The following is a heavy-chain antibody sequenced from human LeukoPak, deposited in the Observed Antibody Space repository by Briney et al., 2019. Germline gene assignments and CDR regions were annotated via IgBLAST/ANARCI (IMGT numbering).Heavy chain of an antibody. V-gene: IGHV3-11*01. CDR3: ATDLSRLNGDYRAFDI. CDR2: ISSSGSTI. Sequence: KAGGSLRLSCAASGFTFSDYYMSWIRQAPGKGLEWVSYISSSGSTIYYADSVKGRFTISRDNPKNTLYLQMNSLRAEDTALYYCATDLSRLNGDYRAFDIWGPGTMVTVSS. J-gene: IGHJ3*02. D-gene: IGHD4-17*01. CDR1: GFTFSDYY.